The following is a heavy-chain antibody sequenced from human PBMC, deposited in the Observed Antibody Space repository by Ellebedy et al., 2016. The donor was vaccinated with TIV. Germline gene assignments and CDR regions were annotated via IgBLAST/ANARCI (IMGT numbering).Heavy chain of an antibody. J-gene: IGHJ6*02. D-gene: IGHD5-12*01. Sequence: GGSLRLXXAASGFTFSKAWMNWVRQAPGKGLEWVGHIKSKPNGGTTDYAAPVKDRFTISRDDSKNTVYLQMNSLRSEDTAVYYCPVDGISDQRYYYYGMDVWGQGTTVTVSS. CDR2: IKSKPNGGTT. CDR1: GFTFSKAW. V-gene: IGHV3-15*07. CDR3: PVDGISDQRYYYYGMDV.